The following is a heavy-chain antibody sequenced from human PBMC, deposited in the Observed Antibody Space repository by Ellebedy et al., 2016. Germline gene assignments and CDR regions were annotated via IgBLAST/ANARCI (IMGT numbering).Heavy chain of an antibody. Sequence: GGSLRLSCAASGFTFSSYGMHWVRQAPGKGLEWVAVIWYDGSNKYYADSVKGRFTISRDNSKNTLYLQMNSLRAEDTAVYYCASADYDSSLEGAFDIWGQGTMVTVSS. J-gene: IGHJ3*02. CDR3: ASADYDSSLEGAFDI. V-gene: IGHV3-33*01. D-gene: IGHD3-22*01. CDR2: IWYDGSNK. CDR1: GFTFSSYG.